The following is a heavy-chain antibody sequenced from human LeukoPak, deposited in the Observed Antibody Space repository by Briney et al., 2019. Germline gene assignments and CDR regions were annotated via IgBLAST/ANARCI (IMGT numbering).Heavy chain of an antibody. CDR1: GFTFSSHW. CDR2: IKKDGSEK. D-gene: IGHD7-27*01. V-gene: IGHV3-7*01. CDR3: ARGRAWGSYYYYYYYMDV. J-gene: IGHJ6*03. Sequence: GGSLRLSCAASGFTFSSHWMSWVRQAPGKGLEWVANIKKDGSEKYYVDSVKGRFTISRDNAKNSLYLQMNSLRAEDTAVYYCARGRAWGSYYYYYYYMDVWGKGTTVTVSS.